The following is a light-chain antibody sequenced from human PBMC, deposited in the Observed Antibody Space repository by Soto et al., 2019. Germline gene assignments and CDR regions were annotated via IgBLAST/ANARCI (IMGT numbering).Light chain of an antibody. V-gene: IGKV1-27*01. Sequence: DIQMTQSPSSVSASLGDRVTITCRASQGIGVYLAWFKQKPGNVPKLLIYAASTLQSGVPSRFSGSGSGTDFTFTISSLQPEDVATYYCQKYNSAPLTFGGGTKVDIK. CDR3: QKYNSAPLT. CDR1: QGIGVY. CDR2: AAS. J-gene: IGKJ4*02.